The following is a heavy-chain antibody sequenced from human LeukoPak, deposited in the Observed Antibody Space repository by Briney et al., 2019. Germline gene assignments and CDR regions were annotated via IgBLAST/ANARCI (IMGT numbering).Heavy chain of an antibody. D-gene: IGHD2-15*01. J-gene: IGHJ2*01. CDR2: IKHDGSEQ. CDR1: GYSLSSGY. Sequence: ETLSLTCTVSGYSLSSGYFWGWIRQPPGKGLEWVANIKHDGSEQYYVDSVKGRFTISRDNAKTSLYLQMNSLRGEDTAVYYCAGGQGWHFDLWGRGTLITVSS. V-gene: IGHV3-7*01. CDR3: AGGQGWHFDL.